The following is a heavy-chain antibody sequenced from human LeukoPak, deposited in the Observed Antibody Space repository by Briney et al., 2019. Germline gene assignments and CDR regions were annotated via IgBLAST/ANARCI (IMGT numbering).Heavy chain of an antibody. CDR2: INHSGST. CDR1: GGSFSGYY. CDR3: ARGFYSSSWYQYNWFDP. V-gene: IGHV4-34*01. Sequence: SGTLSLTCAAYGGSFSGYYWSWIRQPPGKGLEWIGEINHSGSTNYNPSLKSRVTISVDTSKNQFSLKLSSVTAADTAVYYCARGFYSSSWYQYNWFDPWGQGTLVTVSS. D-gene: IGHD6-13*01. J-gene: IGHJ5*02.